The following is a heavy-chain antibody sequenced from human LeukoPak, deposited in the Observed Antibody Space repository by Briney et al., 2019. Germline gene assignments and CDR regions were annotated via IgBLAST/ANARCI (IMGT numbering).Heavy chain of an antibody. Sequence: AGSLRLSCVAAGFSFNTYAMCWVRQAPGKGLEWVSAISNTGGTTYYADSVKGRFTISRDNSKNALYLQMNSLRAEDTAVYYCATNWNLDQWGQGTLVTVSS. CDR2: ISNTGGTT. CDR1: GFSFNTYA. D-gene: IGHD1-20*01. CDR3: ATNWNLDQ. J-gene: IGHJ4*02. V-gene: IGHV3-23*01.